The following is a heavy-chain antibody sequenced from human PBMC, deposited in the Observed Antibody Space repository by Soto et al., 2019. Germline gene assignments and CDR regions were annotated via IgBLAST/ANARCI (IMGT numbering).Heavy chain of an antibody. CDR2: ISYDGSNK. CDR1: GFTFSSYA. CDR3: ARDGYCSGGSCYSVPVFDY. Sequence: GGSLRLSCAASGFTFSSYAMHWVRQAPGKGLEWVAVISYDGSNKYYEDSVKGRFTISRDNSKNTLYLQMNSLRAEDTAVYYCARDGYCSGGSCYSVPVFDYWGQGTLVTVSS. J-gene: IGHJ4*02. D-gene: IGHD2-15*01. V-gene: IGHV3-30-3*01.